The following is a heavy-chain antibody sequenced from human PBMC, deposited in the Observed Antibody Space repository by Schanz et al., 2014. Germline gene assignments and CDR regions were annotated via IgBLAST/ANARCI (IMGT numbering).Heavy chain of an antibody. CDR2: IKQDGSEK. CDR1: GFIFSNSW. Sequence: EVQLVESGGGLVQPGGSLRLSCAASGFIFSNSWMSWVRQAPGKGLEWVANIKQDGSEKYYVDSVKGRFTISRDNAKNSLYLQMNSLRAEDTGVYYCARGREVVAKSFDVWGQGTMVTVSS. CDR3: ARGREVVAKSFDV. V-gene: IGHV3-7*01. J-gene: IGHJ3*01. D-gene: IGHD3-22*01.